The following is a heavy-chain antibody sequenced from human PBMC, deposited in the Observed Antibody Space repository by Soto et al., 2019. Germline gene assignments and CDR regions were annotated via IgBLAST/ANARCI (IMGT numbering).Heavy chain of an antibody. V-gene: IGHV4-39*01. CDR3: ARHTPAISISDH. CDR2: IYYSGST. J-gene: IGHJ4*02. D-gene: IGHD2-15*01. CDR1: GGSISSSSYY. Sequence: QLQLQESGPGLVKPSETLSLTCTVSGGSISSSSYYWGWIRQPPGKGLEWIGSIYYSGSTYYNPSLKSRVTTSVDTSKNQFSLKLSSVTAADTAVYYCARHTPAISISDHWGQGTLVTVSS.